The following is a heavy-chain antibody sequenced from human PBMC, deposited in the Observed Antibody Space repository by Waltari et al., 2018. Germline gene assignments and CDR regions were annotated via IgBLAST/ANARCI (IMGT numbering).Heavy chain of an antibody. Sequence: EVQLVQSGGDLVQPGGSLRLSCAASGFTFNTYSMAWVRQAPGKGLEWFSYITSGSSTIYYADSVRGRFTTSRDNAKNSLYLQMNSLRVEDTAVYYCARVGGAALTEGFDYWGQGTLVTVSS. J-gene: IGHJ4*02. V-gene: IGHV3-48*01. CDR1: GFTFNTYS. CDR2: ITSGSSTI. CDR3: ARVGGAALTEGFDY. D-gene: IGHD7-27*01.